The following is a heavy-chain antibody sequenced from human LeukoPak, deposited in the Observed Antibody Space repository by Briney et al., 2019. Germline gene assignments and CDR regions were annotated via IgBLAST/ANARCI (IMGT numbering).Heavy chain of an antibody. D-gene: IGHD5-18*01. CDR1: GYTFTGYY. CDR2: INPNSGGT. V-gene: IGHV1-2*02. CDR3: ARGRGYSYGYNDVDY. J-gene: IGHJ4*02. Sequence: ASVKVSCKASGYTFTGYYMHWVRQAPGQGLEWMGWINPNSGGTNYARKFQGRVTMTRDTSISTAYMELSRLRSDDTAVYYCARGRGYSYGYNDVDYWGQGTLVTVSS.